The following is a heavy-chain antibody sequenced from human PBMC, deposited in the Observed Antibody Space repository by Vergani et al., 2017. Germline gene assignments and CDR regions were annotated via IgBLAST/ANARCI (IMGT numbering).Heavy chain of an antibody. CDR2: VSHSGGT. Sequence: QVNLQESGPGLVKPSETLSLTCAVSGDSISSGHNWGWIRHPPGKGLEWISSVSHSGGTYFNPSLKGRVSISMDTSKNCFFLTLSSVTASDTAMYCCARRSSSYYFDIWGQGVLITVSS. J-gene: IGHJ5*02. V-gene: IGHV4-38-2*01. D-gene: IGHD3-22*01. CDR1: GDSISSGHN. CDR3: ARRSSSYYFDI.